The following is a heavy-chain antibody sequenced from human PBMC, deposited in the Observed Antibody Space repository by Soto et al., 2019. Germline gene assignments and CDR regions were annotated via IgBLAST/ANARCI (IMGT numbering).Heavy chain of an antibody. V-gene: IGHV3-30-3*01. CDR2: LSHVGNIK. D-gene: IGHD3-3*01. CDR1: GFTFSSHT. Sequence: QVQLVEAGGGVVQPGGSLRLSCAASGFTFSSHTMHWVSQAPGKGLEWLSLLSHVGNIKFYADSGKGRFTISRDNSKISVYLQMNNLRGDDTALYYCASTQFLIIVGRGNYWGPGTLVTVTS. CDR3: ASTQFLIIVGRGNY. J-gene: IGHJ4*02.